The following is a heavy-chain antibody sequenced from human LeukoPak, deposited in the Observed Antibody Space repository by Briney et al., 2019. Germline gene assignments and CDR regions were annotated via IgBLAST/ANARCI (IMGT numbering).Heavy chain of an antibody. V-gene: IGHV1-24*01. D-gene: IGHD1-26*01. CDR1: GLTLTDLS. CDR3: ATGGIYSLLDY. CDR2: IDPEDGET. Sequence: ASVKVSCKVSGLTLTDLSTHWVRQTPGGGLEWMGVIDPEDGETIYAQKFQGRVTMTEDTSTDTVYMELSSLRSEDTAVYYCATGGIYSLLDYWGQGTLVTVSS. J-gene: IGHJ4*02.